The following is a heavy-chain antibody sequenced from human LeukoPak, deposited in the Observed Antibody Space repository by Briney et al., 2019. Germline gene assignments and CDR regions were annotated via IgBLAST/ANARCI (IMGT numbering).Heavy chain of an antibody. J-gene: IGHJ4*02. Sequence: EASVKVSCKASGYTFTSYGISWVRQAPGQGLEWMGWISAYNGNTNYAQKLQGRVTMTTDTSTSTAYMELRSLRSDDTAVYYCARVLGDIVVVPAAGCYFDYWGQGTLVTVSS. CDR1: GYTFTSYG. D-gene: IGHD2-2*01. CDR3: ARVLGDIVVVPAAGCYFDY. CDR2: ISAYNGNT. V-gene: IGHV1-18*01.